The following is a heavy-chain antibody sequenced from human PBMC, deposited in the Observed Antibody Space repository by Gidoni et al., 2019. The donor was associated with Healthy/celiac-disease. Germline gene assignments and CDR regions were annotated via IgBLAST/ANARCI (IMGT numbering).Heavy chain of an antibody. D-gene: IGHD2-21*02. CDR1: GFTLSSYA. Sequence: EVQLLESGGGLVQPGGALRLSCADSGFTLSSYAMSWVRQAPGKGREWVSAISGSGGSTYYADSVKGQFPISRDNSKNTLYLQMNSLRAEDTAVYYCAKDRSPVVTYGMDVWGQGTTVTVSS. CDR3: AKDRSPVVTYGMDV. V-gene: IGHV3-23*01. J-gene: IGHJ6*02. CDR2: ISGSGGST.